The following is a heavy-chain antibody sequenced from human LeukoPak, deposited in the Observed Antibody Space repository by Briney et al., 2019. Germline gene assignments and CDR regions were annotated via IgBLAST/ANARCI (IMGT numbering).Heavy chain of an antibody. J-gene: IGHJ4*02. CDR2: INHSGST. V-gene: IGHV4-34*01. D-gene: IGHD3-22*01. CDR1: GGSFSGYY. CDR3: ARRAGRYYGSSRGYFDY. Sequence: PSETLSLTCAVYGGSFSGYYWSWIRQPPGKGLEWIGEINHSGSTNYNPSLKSRVTISVDTSKNQFSLKLSSVTAADTAVYYCARRAGRYYGSSRGYFDYWGQGTLVTVSS.